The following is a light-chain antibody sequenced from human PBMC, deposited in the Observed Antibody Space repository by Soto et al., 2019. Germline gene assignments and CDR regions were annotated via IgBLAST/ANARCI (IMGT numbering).Light chain of an antibody. CDR2: AAS. CDR1: QDIRND. J-gene: IGKJ1*01. Sequence: AIQMTQSPSSLSASVGDRVTITCRASQDIRNDLGWYQQKPGKTPKLLIFAASSLQSGVPSRFSGSGSGTDFTLTISSLQPEDFATYYCLQYFNYPWPFGQGTKVEIE. V-gene: IGKV1-6*01. CDR3: LQYFNYPWP.